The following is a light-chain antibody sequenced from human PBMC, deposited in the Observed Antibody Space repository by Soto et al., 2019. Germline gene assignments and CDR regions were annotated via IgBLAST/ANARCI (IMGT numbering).Light chain of an antibody. Sequence: EIVMTQSPATLSVSPGERATLSCRASQSVSSNLAWYQQKPGQAPRLLIYGASTRATGIPARFSGSGSGTEFTLTISSLQSEDFAVYYCQQYNNCPQMFGQGTKLEIK. CDR2: GAS. V-gene: IGKV3-15*01. CDR1: QSVSSN. CDR3: QQYNNCPQM. J-gene: IGKJ2*01.